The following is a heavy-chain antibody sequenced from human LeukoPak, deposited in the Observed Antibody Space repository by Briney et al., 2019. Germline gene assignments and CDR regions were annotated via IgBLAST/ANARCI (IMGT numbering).Heavy chain of an antibody. CDR1: GYTFTSYG. V-gene: IGHV1-18*01. CDR2: ISAYNGNT. J-gene: IGHJ4*02. D-gene: IGHD2-15*01. Sequence: ASVKVSCKASGYTFTSYGISWVRQAPGQGLEWMGWISAYNGNTNYAQKLQGRVTMTTDTSTSTAYMELRSLRSDDTAVYYCARAARRSGGSCRQIYFDYWGQGTLVTVSS. CDR3: ARAARRSGGSCRQIYFDY.